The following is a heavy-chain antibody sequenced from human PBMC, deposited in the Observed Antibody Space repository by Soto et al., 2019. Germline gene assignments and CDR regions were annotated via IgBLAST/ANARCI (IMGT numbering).Heavy chain of an antibody. CDR1: GFSISSGYF. J-gene: IGHJ5*02. D-gene: IGHD3-22*01. CDR3: ARDSSVYYWLDP. Sequence: SETLSLTCAVSGFSISSGYFWGWIRQPPGKGPEWLGSIYHSGTTYYNPSVKGRVTISVDTSKNQFSLKMSSVTAADTAVYYCARDSSVYYWLDPWGPGTMVTVSS. CDR2: IYHSGTT. V-gene: IGHV4-38-2*02.